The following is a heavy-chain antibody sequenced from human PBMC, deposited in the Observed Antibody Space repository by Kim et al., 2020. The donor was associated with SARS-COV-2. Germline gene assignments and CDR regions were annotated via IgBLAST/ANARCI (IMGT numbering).Heavy chain of an antibody. D-gene: IGHD3-22*01. Sequence: SETLSLTCTVSGGSISSSSYYWGWIRQPPGKGLEWIGSIYYSGSTYYNPSLKSRVTISVDTSKNQFSLKLSSVTAADTAAYYCARRGGITMKVVVIQGAFDLWGRGTLVTVSS. CDR3: ARRGGITMKVVVIQGAFDL. V-gene: IGHV4-39*01. CDR2: IYYSGST. CDR1: GGSISSSSYY. J-gene: IGHJ2*01.